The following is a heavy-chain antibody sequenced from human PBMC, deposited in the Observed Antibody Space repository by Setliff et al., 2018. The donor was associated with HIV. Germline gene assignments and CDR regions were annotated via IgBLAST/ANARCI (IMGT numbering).Heavy chain of an antibody. D-gene: IGHD3-3*01. CDR2: IHYSGST. CDR3: ARREEYYDFRSGYYSYYFDY. CDR1: GGSFSSSSYY. J-gene: IGHJ4*02. Sequence: SETLSLTCTVSGGSFSSSSYYWGWIRQPPGKGLEWIGNIHYSGSTYYNPSLKSRVTISKDTSKNQFSLKLSSVAAADTAVYYCARREEYYDFRSGYYSYYFDYWGQGTLVTVSS. V-gene: IGHV4-39*01.